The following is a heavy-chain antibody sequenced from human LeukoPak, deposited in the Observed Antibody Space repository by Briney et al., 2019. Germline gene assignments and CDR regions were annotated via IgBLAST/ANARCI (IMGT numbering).Heavy chain of an antibody. D-gene: IGHD6-6*01. J-gene: IGHJ3*02. CDR1: GYSISSGYY. Sequence: KPSETLSLTCTVSGYSISSGYYWGWIRQPPGKGLEWIGSIYHSGSTYYNPSLKSRVTISVDTSKNQFSLKLSSVTAADTAVYYCARAEYSSSTGGAFDIWGQGTMVTVSS. V-gene: IGHV4-38-2*02. CDR2: IYHSGST. CDR3: ARAEYSSSTGGAFDI.